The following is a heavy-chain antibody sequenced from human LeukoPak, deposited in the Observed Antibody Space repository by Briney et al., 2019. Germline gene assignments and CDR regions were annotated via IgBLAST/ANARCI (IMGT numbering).Heavy chain of an antibody. V-gene: IGHV3-11*01. CDR2: ISSSGSTI. CDR1: GFTFSDYY. D-gene: IGHD3-3*01. J-gene: IGHJ6*03. Sequence: GGSLRLSCAASGFTFSDYYMSWIRQAPGKGLEWVSYISSSGSTIYYADSVKGRLTISRDNAKNSLYLQMNSLRAEDTAVYYYARELRFLEYYYYYYYMDVWGKGTTVTVSS. CDR3: ARELRFLEYYYYYYYMDV.